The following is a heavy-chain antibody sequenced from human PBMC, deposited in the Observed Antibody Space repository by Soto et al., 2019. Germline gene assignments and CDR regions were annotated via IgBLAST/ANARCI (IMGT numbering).Heavy chain of an antibody. CDR3: AKGSSGWYERFDY. CDR1: GFTFSSYA. J-gene: IGHJ4*02. D-gene: IGHD6-19*01. Sequence: EVQLLESGGGLVQPGGSLRLSCAAYGFTFSSYAMSWVRQAPGKGLEWVSAISGSGGSTYYADSVKGRFTISRDNSKNTLYPQMNSLRAEDTAVYYCAKGSSGWYERFDYWGQGTLVTVSS. CDR2: ISGSGGST. V-gene: IGHV3-23*01.